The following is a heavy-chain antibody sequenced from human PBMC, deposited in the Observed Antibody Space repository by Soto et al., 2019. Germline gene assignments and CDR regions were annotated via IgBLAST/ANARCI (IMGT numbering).Heavy chain of an antibody. CDR1: GYSFTSYW. V-gene: IGHV5-51*01. J-gene: IGHJ6*02. D-gene: IGHD4-17*01. Sequence: GESLKISCKGSGYSFTSYWIGWVRQMPGKGLEWMGIIYPGDSDTRYSPSFQGQVTISADKSISTAYLQWSSLKASDTAMYYCARQRAYGDYEYYYGMDVWGQGTTVTVS. CDR2: IYPGDSDT. CDR3: ARQRAYGDYEYYYGMDV.